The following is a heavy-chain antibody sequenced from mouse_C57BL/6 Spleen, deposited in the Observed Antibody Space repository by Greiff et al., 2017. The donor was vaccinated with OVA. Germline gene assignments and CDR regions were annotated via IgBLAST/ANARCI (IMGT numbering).Heavy chain of an antibody. J-gene: IGHJ2*01. Sequence: VQLQQPGTDLVKPGASVKLSCKASGYTFTSYWMHWVKQRPGQGLEWIGNINPSNGGTNYNEKLKSRSTLTVDKTSSTAYMQLSCVATDDSAVYYCARDPDYWGQGTTLTVSS. V-gene: IGHV1-53*01. CDR1: GYTFTSYW. CDR3: ARDPDY. CDR2: INPSNGGT.